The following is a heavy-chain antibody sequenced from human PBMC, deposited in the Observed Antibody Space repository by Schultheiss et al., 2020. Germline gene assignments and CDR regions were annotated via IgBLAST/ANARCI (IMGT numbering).Heavy chain of an antibody. D-gene: IGHD3-10*01. CDR3: AREGGTYYYGSGSFDV. CDR2: ISGSGGST. V-gene: IGHV3-23*01. Sequence: GGSLRLSCAASGFAFNNYNMNWVRQAPGKGLEWVSAISGSGGSTYYADSVKGRFTISRDNSKNTLYLQMNSLRAEDTAVYYCAREGGTYYYGSGSFDVWGQGTTVTVSS. CDR1: GFAFNNYN. J-gene: IGHJ6*02.